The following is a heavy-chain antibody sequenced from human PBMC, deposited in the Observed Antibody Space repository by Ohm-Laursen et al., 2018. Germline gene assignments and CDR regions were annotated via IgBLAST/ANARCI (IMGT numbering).Heavy chain of an antibody. CDR2: LYNGGFT. CDR3: LVTVVTLGAPDY. CDR1: EVTDSPNY. V-gene: IGHV3-53*01. D-gene: IGHD4-23*01. J-gene: IGHJ4*02. Sequence: SLRPSCAASEVTDSPNYMSWVRQAPGKGLECVAILYNGGFTYYADSVKGRFTISRDNSKNTLFLQMNSLRVADTAVYYCLVTVVTLGAPDYWGQGALVTVSS.